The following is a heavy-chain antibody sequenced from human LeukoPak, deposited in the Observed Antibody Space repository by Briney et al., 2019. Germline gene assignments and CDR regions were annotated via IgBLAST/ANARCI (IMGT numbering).Heavy chain of an antibody. CDR1: GFTVNNTY. D-gene: IGHD6-13*01. J-gene: IGHJ4*02. CDR3: ARPLSRNWYPGFDY. Sequence: GGSLRLSCAVSGFTVNNTYLSWVRQAPGKGLEWVSIIYNDGGTHYADSVRGRFTVSRDNARNSLYLQMNSLRAEDTAVYFCARPLSRNWYPGFDYWGQGSLVTVSS. CDR2: IYNDGGT. V-gene: IGHV3-66*01.